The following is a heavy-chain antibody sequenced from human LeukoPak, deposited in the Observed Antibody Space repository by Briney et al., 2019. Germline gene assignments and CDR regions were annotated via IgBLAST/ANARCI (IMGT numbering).Heavy chain of an antibody. Sequence: GGSLRLSCAASGFTVITNDMTWVRQAPGKGLEWVSVLYSDGNTKYADSVQGRFTISRDNSKNTLYLEMNSLSPDDTSAYYCARGVEPLAANTLAYWGQGTLVTVSS. CDR1: GFTVITND. J-gene: IGHJ4*02. CDR2: LYSDGNT. D-gene: IGHD1-14*01. CDR3: ARGVEPLAANTLAY. V-gene: IGHV3-53*01.